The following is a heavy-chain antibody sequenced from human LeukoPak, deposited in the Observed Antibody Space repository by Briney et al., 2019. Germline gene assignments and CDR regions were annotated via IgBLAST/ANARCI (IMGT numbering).Heavy chain of an antibody. CDR3: ARGAIVYSSGYLDY. J-gene: IGHJ4*02. CDR2: ISYDGSNK. Sequence: GGSLRLSCAASGFTFSSYAMHWVRQAPGKGLEWVAVISYDGSNKYYADSVKGRFTISRDNSKNTLYLQMNSLRAEDTAVYYCARGAIVYSSGYLDYWGQGTLVTVSS. CDR1: GFTFSSYA. D-gene: IGHD3-22*01. V-gene: IGHV3-30-3*01.